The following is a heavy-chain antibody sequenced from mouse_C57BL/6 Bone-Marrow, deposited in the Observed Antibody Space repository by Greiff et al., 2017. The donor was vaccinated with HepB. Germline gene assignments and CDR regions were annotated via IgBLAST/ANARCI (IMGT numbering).Heavy chain of an antibody. Sequence: EVQLKQSGPELVKPGASVKISCKASGYSFTGYYMNWVKQSPEKSLEWIGEINPSTGGTTYNQKFQAKATLTVDKSSSTAYMQLKSLTSEDSAVYYCARPAYYSNYVWFAYWGQGTLVTVSA. D-gene: IGHD2-5*01. CDR1: GYSFTGYY. V-gene: IGHV1-42*01. CDR3: ARPAYYSNYVWFAY. J-gene: IGHJ3*01. CDR2: INPSTGGT.